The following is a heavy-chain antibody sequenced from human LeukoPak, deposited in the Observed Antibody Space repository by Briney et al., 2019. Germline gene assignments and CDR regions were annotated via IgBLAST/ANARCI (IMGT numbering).Heavy chain of an antibody. CDR1: GFTFSSYS. D-gene: IGHD3-22*01. Sequence: GGSLRLSCAASGFTFSSYSMNWVRQAPGKGLEWVSYISSSSSTIYYADSVKGRFTISRDNAKNSLYLQMNSLRAEDTAVYFCAKRGVVIRVILVGFHKEAYYFDSWGQGALVTVSS. CDR3: AKRGVVIRVILVGFHKEAYYFDS. CDR2: ISSSSSTI. J-gene: IGHJ4*02. V-gene: IGHV3-48*04.